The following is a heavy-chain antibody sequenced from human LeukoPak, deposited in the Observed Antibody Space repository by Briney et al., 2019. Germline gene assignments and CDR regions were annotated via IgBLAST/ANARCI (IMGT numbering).Heavy chain of an antibody. CDR3: ARGHKGSIAAAGYYYYMDV. CDR1: GGTFSSYA. CDR2: IIPIFGTA. D-gene: IGHD6-13*01. Sequence: SLKVSCKASGGTFSSYAISWVRQAPGQGLEWMGGIIPIFGTANYAQKFQGRVTMTRDTSTSTVYMELSSLRSEDTAVYYCARGHKGSIAAAGYYYYMDVWGKGTTVTISS. V-gene: IGHV1-69*05. J-gene: IGHJ6*03.